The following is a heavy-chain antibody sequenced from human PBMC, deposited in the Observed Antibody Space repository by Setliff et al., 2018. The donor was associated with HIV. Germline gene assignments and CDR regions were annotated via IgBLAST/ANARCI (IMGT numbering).Heavy chain of an antibody. V-gene: IGHV5-10-1*01. J-gene: IGHJ6*02. Sequence: PGESLTLSCKGSGYSFTNYWISWVRQMPGKGLEWMGRIDPTDSYINYSPSFQGHVTISADKSISSAYLQWSSLKASDTAMYYCARHEAGGGMDVWGQGTTVTVS. CDR1: GYSFTNYW. CDR3: ARHEAGGGMDV. D-gene: IGHD3-10*01. CDR2: IDPTDSYI.